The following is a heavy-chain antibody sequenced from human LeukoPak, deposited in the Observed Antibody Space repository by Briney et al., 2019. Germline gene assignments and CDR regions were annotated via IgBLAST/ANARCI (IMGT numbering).Heavy chain of an antibody. CDR1: GYTFTGYY. V-gene: IGHV1-2*04. Sequence: GASVTVSCKASGYTFTGYYMHWVRQAPGQGLEWMGWINPNSGGTNYAQKFQGWVTMTRNTSISTAYMELSSLRSEDTAVYYCARGSDDYVWGSPASDYWGQGTLVTVSS. J-gene: IGHJ4*02. CDR3: ARGSDDYVWGSPASDY. D-gene: IGHD3-16*01. CDR2: INPNSGGT.